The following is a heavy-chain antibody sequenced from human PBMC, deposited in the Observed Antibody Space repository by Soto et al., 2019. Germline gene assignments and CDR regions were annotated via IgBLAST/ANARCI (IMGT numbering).Heavy chain of an antibody. CDR2: IKQDGSEK. J-gene: IGHJ5*02. Sequence: GGSLRLSCAASGLTFSSYWMTWVRQAPGKGLEWVANIKQDGSEKYYVDSVKGRFTISRDNAKNSLYLQMNNLRVEDTAVYYCARGEAIGDDPXGHGTLVTVSS. CDR1: GLTFSSYW. D-gene: IGHD3-10*01. V-gene: IGHV3-7*01. CDR3: ARGEAIGDDP.